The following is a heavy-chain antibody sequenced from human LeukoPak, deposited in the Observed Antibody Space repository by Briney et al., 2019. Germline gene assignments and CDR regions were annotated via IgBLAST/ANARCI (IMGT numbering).Heavy chain of an antibody. CDR1: DYSISSGYY. J-gene: IGHJ4*02. CDR2: IYHSRST. CDR3: ARFNSGSYQHYFDY. D-gene: IGHD1-26*01. Sequence: SETLSLTCTVSDYSISSGYYWGWIRQSPGKGLEWIGSIYHSRSTYYNPSLKSRVTISVDTSKNQFSLKLSSVTAADTAVYYCARFNSGSYQHYFDYWGQGTLVTVSS. V-gene: IGHV4-38-2*02.